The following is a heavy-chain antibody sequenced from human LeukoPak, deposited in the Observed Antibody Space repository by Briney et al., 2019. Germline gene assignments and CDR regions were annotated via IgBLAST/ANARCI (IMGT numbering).Heavy chain of an antibody. CDR3: ARGLVYYDILTGYYNSDYYYYGMDV. J-gene: IGHJ6*02. CDR2: MNPNSGNT. D-gene: IGHD3-9*01. Sequence: ASVKVSCKASGYTFTSYDINWVRQATGQGLEWMGWMNPNSGNTGYAQKFQGRVTMARNTSISTAYMELSSLRSEDTAVYYCARGLVYYDILTGYYNSDYYYYGMDVWGQGTTVTVSS. CDR1: GYTFTSYD. V-gene: IGHV1-8*01.